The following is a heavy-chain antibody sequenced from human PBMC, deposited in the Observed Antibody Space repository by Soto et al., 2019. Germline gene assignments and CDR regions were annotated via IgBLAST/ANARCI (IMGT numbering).Heavy chain of an antibody. D-gene: IGHD2-15*01. Sequence: SETLSLTCSVSGDSISSYYWSWIRQSPGKGLEWLGYIYYSGSTYYNPSLKSRVTISVDRSKNQFSLRLNSVTAADTAVYYCTRGDGRSRGCQFDFWGQGTLVTVSS. J-gene: IGHJ4*02. CDR3: TRGDGRSRGCQFDF. CDR2: IYYSGST. V-gene: IGHV4-59*01. CDR1: GDSISSYY.